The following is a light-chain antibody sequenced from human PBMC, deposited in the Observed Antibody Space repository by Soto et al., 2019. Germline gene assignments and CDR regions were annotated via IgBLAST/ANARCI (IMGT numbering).Light chain of an antibody. J-gene: IGKJ5*01. V-gene: IGKV1-39*01. Sequence: DIQMTQSPSSLSASVGDRVTITCRASQSISSYLNWYQQKPGKAPKLLIYAASSLQSGVPSRFSGSGSGTDFTLSISSLQRGDFPTYYCQQSYGTPSTFGQGTRLENK. CDR3: QQSYGTPST. CDR1: QSISSY. CDR2: AAS.